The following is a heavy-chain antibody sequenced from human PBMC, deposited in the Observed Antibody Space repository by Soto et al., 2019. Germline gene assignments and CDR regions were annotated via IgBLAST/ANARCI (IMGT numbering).Heavy chain of an antibody. Sequence: QVQLVESGGGVVQPGRSLRLSCAASGFTFSSYGMHWVRQAPGKGLEWVAVISYDGSNKYYADSVKGRFTISRDNSKNTLYLQMNSLRAEDTAVYYCAKGYYYGSGSLNCWGQGTLVTVSS. CDR2: ISYDGSNK. CDR1: GFTFSSYG. V-gene: IGHV3-30*18. D-gene: IGHD3-10*01. CDR3: AKGYYYGSGSLNC. J-gene: IGHJ4*02.